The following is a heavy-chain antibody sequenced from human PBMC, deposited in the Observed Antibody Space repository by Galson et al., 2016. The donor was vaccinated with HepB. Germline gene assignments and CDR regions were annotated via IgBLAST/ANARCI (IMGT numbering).Heavy chain of an antibody. CDR3: ARSLGTAIFDY. CDR2: IYWDDDK. D-gene: IGHD1-7*01. V-gene: IGHV2-5*02. CDR1: GFSLTNGGVG. Sequence: PALVKPTQTLTLTCTSSGFSLTNGGVGVGWIRQPPGKALEWLALIYWDDDKRYSPSLKNRLTITKDTSKNQVVLVMANMDPVDTGTYYCARSLGTAIFDYWGQGTLVTVSS. J-gene: IGHJ4*02.